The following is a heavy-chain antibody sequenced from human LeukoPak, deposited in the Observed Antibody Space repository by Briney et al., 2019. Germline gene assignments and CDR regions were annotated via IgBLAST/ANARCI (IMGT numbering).Heavy chain of an antibody. V-gene: IGHV3-30*18. CDR1: GFTFSSYG. J-gene: IGHJ4*02. Sequence: GGSLRLSCAASGFTFSSYGMHWVRQAPGKGLEWVAVISYDGSNKYYADSVKGRFTISRDNSKNTLYLQMNSLRAEDTAVYYCAKDLYDYESSGPPQTHYWGEGALFTVSS. CDR3: AKDLYDYESSGPPQTHY. D-gene: IGHD3-22*01. CDR2: ISYDGSNK.